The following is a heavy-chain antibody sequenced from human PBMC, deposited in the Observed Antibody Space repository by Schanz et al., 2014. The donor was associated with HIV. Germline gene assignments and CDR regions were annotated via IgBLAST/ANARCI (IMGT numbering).Heavy chain of an antibody. Sequence: QVQLVESGGGVVQPGRSLRLSCAASGFIFSSYGIHWVRQAPGKGLEWVAVISYDGNNKYYADSVKGRFTISRDNAKNSLYLQMNSLRAEDTAVYYCARDSWYGDYWGLGTLVTVSS. D-gene: IGHD6-13*01. CDR3: ARDSWYGDY. V-gene: IGHV3-30*19. CDR2: ISYDGNNK. CDR1: GFIFSSYG. J-gene: IGHJ4*02.